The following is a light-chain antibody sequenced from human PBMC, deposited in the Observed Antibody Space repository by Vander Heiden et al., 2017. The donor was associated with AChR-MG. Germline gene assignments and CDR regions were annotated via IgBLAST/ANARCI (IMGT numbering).Light chain of an antibody. V-gene: IGLV1-44*01. J-gene: IGLJ3*02. CDR3: AVWDDSLNGPV. Sequence: QSVVTQPPSVSETPGQRVTISCSGSNSNIGNNTVNWYQRLPGAAPKLFLYGDNQRPSGVPARFSGSKSGTSASLAISGLQSEDEADDFCAVWDDSLNGPVFGGGTKVTV. CDR2: GDN. CDR1: NSNIGNNT.